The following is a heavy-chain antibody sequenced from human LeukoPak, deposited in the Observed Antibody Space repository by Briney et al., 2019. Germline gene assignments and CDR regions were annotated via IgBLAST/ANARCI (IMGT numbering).Heavy chain of an antibody. CDR2: IGSSSSTI. CDR3: ARGITMVRGVILDFDY. J-gene: IGHJ4*02. D-gene: IGHD3-10*01. CDR1: GFTFSTFA. V-gene: IGHV3-48*04. Sequence: GGSLRLSCAASGFTFSTFAMSWVRQPPGKGLEWVSGIGSSSSTIYYADSVKGRFTISRDNAKNSLYLQMNSLRAEDTAVYYCARGITMVRGVILDFDYWGQGTLVTVSS.